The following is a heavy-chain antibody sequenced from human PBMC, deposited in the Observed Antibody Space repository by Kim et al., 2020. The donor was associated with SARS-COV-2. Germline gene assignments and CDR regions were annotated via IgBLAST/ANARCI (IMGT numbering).Heavy chain of an antibody. D-gene: IGHD2-2*01. CDR2: ISSSSSTI. CDR1: GFTFSSYS. CDR3: ARDRVTRTDSDAFDI. V-gene: IGHV3-48*02. Sequence: GGSLRLSCAASGFTFSSYSMNWVRQAPGKGLEWVSYISSSSSTIYYADSVKGRFTISRDNAKNSLYLQMNSLRDEDTAVYYCARDRVTRTDSDAFDIWGQGTMVTVSS. J-gene: IGHJ3*02.